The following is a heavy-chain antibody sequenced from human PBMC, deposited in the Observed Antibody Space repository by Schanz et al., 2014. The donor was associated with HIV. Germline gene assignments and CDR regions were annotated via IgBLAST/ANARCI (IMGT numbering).Heavy chain of an antibody. D-gene: IGHD3-9*01. Sequence: QVQLVESGGGVVQPGRSLRLSCAASGFTFSSYGMHWVRQVPGKGLEWVAVIWFDGSNKYYADSVKGRFTISRDNSKNALYLQMNSLRAEDTAVYYCAKDSTYDIVAGYYKGGNWFDPWGQGTLVTVSS. CDR1: GFTFSSYG. V-gene: IGHV3-33*06. CDR3: AKDSTYDIVAGYYKGGNWFDP. J-gene: IGHJ5*02. CDR2: IWFDGSNK.